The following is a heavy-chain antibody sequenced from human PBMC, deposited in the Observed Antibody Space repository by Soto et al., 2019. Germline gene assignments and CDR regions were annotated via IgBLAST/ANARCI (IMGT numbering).Heavy chain of an antibody. Sequence: EVQLVESGGGLVQPGGSLKLSCAASGFTLSGSAMHWVRQASGKGLEWVGRIRSKANSYSTAYAARVKGRFTITRDYTKNTAYLKMSSMTTEDTAVYYCTSKGIAVGGSGRSGYGLGVWGQGTTVTVSS. CDR1: GFTLSGSA. V-gene: IGHV3-73*02. D-gene: IGHD6-19*01. J-gene: IGHJ6*02. CDR3: TSKGIAVGGSGRSGYGLGV. CDR2: IRSKANSYST.